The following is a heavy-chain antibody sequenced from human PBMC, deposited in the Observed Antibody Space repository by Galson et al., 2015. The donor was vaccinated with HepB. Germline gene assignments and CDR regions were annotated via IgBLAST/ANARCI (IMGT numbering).Heavy chain of an antibody. D-gene: IGHD6-13*01. Sequence: CAISEDSVSSNSAAWNWIRHSPSRGLEWLGRTYYRAKWYTDYGVSVKSRITINPDTSKNQFSLQLTSVTPEDTAVYYCARVSGTIYYYGMDVWGQGTTVTVSS. CDR1: EDSVSSNSAA. CDR2: TYYRAKWYT. J-gene: IGHJ6*02. V-gene: IGHV6-1*01. CDR3: ARVSGTIYYYGMDV.